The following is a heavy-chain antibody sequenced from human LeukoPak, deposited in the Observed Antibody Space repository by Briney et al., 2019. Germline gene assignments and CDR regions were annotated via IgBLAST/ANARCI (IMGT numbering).Heavy chain of an antibody. V-gene: IGHV1-18*01. D-gene: IGHD5-24*01. Sequence: ASVKVSCKASGYTFTSYGISWVRQAPGQGLEWMGWISAYNGNTNYAQKLQGRVTMTTDTSTSTACMELRSLRSDDTAVYYCARVGRWLQFLDYWGQGTLVTVSS. CDR1: GYTFTSYG. CDR2: ISAYNGNT. J-gene: IGHJ4*02. CDR3: ARVGRWLQFLDY.